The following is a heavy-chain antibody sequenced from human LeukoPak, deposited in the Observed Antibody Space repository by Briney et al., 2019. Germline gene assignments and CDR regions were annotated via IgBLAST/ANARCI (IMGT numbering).Heavy chain of an antibody. CDR3: ARDLSYSFNY. V-gene: IGHV3-74*01. CDR2: INGDGSST. CDR1: GFIFSTYW. J-gene: IGHJ4*02. Sequence: GGSLRLSCAASGFIFSTYWMHWVRQVPPQGLVWVSRINGDGSSTSYADSVKGRFTISRDNAKNTLYLQMNSLRAEDTAVYYCARDLSYSFNYWGQGTRVTVSS. D-gene: IGHD5-18*01.